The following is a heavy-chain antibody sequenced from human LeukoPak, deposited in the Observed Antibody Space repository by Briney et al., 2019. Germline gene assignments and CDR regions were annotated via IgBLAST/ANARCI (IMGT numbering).Heavy chain of an antibody. D-gene: IGHD3-16*02. CDR1: GYTFTSYY. J-gene: IGHJ4*02. CDR3: ARGGLRLGELSPSLDY. Sequence: GASVKVSCKASGYTFTSYYMHWVRQAPGQGLEWMGIINPSGGSTSYAQKFQGRVTVTRDTSTSTVYMELSRLRSDDTAVYYCARGGLRLGELSPSLDYWGQGTLVTVSS. CDR2: INPSGGST. V-gene: IGHV1-46*01.